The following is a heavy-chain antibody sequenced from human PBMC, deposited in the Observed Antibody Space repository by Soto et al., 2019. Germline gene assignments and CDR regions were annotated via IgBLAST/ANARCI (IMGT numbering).Heavy chain of an antibody. CDR1: GFTFSSYA. Sequence: PGGSLRLSCAASGFTFSSYAMSWDRQAPGKGLEWVSAISGSGGSTYYADSVKGRFTISRDNSKNTLYLQMNSPRAEDTAVYYCAKDSHYYYDSSGYVKGTALDYWGQGTLVTVSS. D-gene: IGHD3-22*01. CDR2: ISGSGGST. J-gene: IGHJ4*02. V-gene: IGHV3-23*01. CDR3: AKDSHYYYDSSGYVKGTALDY.